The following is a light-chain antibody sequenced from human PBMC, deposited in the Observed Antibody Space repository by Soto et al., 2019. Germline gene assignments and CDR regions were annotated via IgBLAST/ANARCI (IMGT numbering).Light chain of an antibody. CDR3: NSYTTLSNRV. CDR2: AVT. V-gene: IGLV2-14*01. Sequence: QSALTQPASVSGSPGQSITISCNGTISVIGAYNYISWYQQPPSKSPQLLIYAVTNRPSGVSNRFSGSKSGNTASLTISGLQAEDEANYYCNSYTTLSNRVFGTGTKVTV. J-gene: IGLJ1*01. CDR1: ISVIGAYNY.